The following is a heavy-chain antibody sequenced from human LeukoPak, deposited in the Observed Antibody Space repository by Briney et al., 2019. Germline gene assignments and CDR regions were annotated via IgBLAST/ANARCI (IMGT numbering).Heavy chain of an antibody. CDR2: IYSGGST. CDR1: GFTVSSNY. V-gene: IGHV3-53*01. Sequence: HPGGSLRLSCAASGFTVSSNYMSWVRQAPGKGLEWVSVIYSGGSTYYADSVKGRFTISRDNSKNTLYLQMNSLRAEDTAVYYCARSPSRIVGAIRYFDYWGQGTLVTVSS. CDR3: ARSPSRIVGAIRYFDY. D-gene: IGHD1-26*01. J-gene: IGHJ4*02.